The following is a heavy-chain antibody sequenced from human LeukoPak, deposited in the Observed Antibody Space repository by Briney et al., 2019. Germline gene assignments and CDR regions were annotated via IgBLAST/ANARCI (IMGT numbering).Heavy chain of an antibody. V-gene: IGHV1-69*13. D-gene: IGHD6-19*01. Sequence: ASVKVPCKASGGTFSSYAISWVRQAPGQGLEWMGGIIPIFGTANYAQKFQGRVTITADESTSTAYMELSGLRSEDTAVYYCARDRAYGYSTVWDFDYWGQGTLVTVSS. CDR3: ARDRAYGYSTVWDFDY. CDR1: GGTFSSYA. CDR2: IIPIFGTA. J-gene: IGHJ4*02.